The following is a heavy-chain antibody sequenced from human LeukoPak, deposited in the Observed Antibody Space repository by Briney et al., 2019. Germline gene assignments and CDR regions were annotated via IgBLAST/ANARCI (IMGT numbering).Heavy chain of an antibody. V-gene: IGHV4-39*01. CDR1: GGSISSSSYS. Sequence: SETLSLTCTVSGGSISSSSYSWGWIRQPPGKGLEWIGSIYYSGSTYYNPSLKSRVTISVDTSKNQFSLKLSSVTAADTAVYYCARLGGAASVSYYYYGMDVWGQGTTVTVSS. J-gene: IGHJ6*02. CDR3: ARLGGAASVSYYYYGMDV. CDR2: IYYSGST. D-gene: IGHD2-15*01.